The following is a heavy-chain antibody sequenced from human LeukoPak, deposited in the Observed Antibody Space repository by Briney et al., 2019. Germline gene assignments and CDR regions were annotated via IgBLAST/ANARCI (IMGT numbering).Heavy chain of an antibody. CDR2: INPNSGGT. Sequence: GASVKVSCKASGYTFTSYAMHWVRQAPGQGLEWMGWINPNSGGTNYAQKFQGWVTMTRDTSISTAYMELSRLRSDDTAVYYCARGGSRDSSGYYYEADPCDYWGQGTLVTVSS. D-gene: IGHD3-22*01. CDR3: ARGGSRDSSGYYYEADPCDY. V-gene: IGHV1-2*04. CDR1: GYTFTSYA. J-gene: IGHJ4*02.